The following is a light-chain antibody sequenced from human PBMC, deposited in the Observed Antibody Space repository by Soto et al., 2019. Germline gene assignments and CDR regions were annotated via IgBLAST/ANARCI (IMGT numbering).Light chain of an antibody. Sequence: DAVLTQSPLSLPVTLGQPASISCRSSQSVVNSVRDTCLHWFHQRPGQSPRRLIYSVSNRDSGVPDRFSGSRSGTDFTLKIRRVEAEDVGVYYWMQYAHWHHTFGQGTKLEIK. CDR2: SVS. V-gene: IGKV2-30*01. J-gene: IGKJ2*01. CDR1: QSVVNSVRDTC. CDR3: MQYAHWHHT.